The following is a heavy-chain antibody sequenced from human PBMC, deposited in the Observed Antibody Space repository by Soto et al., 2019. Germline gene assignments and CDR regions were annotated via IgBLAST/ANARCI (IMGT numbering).Heavy chain of an antibody. CDR3: VAETAGYYDFWSGYSPLLDV. D-gene: IGHD3-3*01. V-gene: IGHV1-58*01. J-gene: IGHJ6*02. CDR2: IVVGSGNT. Sequence: SVKVSCKASGFTFTSSAVQWVRQARGQRLEWIGWIVVGSGNTNYAQKFQERVTITRDMSTSTAYMELSSLRSEDTAVYYCVAETAGYYDFWSGYSPLLDVWGQGTTVTVSS. CDR1: GFTFTSSA.